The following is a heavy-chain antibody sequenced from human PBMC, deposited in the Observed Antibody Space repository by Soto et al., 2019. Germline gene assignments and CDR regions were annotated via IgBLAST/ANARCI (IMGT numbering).Heavy chain of an antibody. V-gene: IGHV3-23*01. CDR2: ISSSGGST. CDR3: AKGGGDY. CDR1: GFTFSSYT. J-gene: IGHJ4*02. Sequence: EVQLLESGGGLVQPGGSLRLSCAASGFTFSSYTMGWVRQGPGKGLEWVSGISSSGGSTVYADSVKGRFTISRDNFKNPLYLQMNSLGAEDTAVYYCAKGGGDYWGQGTPVTVSS. D-gene: IGHD3-10*01.